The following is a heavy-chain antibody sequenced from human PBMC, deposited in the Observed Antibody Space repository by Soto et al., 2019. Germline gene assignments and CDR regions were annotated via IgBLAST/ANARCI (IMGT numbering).Heavy chain of an antibody. CDR2: IIPILGIA. CDR1: GGTFSSYT. Sequence: QVQLVQSGAEVKKPGSSVKVSCKASGGTFSSYTISWVRQAPGQGLEWMGRIIPILGIANYAQEFQGRVTIPAATSTGTAYMGLSSLRSEDTAVYYCARDPPPRRTRPLTVTDCDYWGQGTLVTVSS. V-gene: IGHV1-69*08. D-gene: IGHD4-4*01. J-gene: IGHJ4*02. CDR3: ARDPPPRRTRPLTVTDCDY.